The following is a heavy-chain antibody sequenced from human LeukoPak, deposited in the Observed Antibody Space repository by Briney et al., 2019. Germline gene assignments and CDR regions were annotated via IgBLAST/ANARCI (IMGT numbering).Heavy chain of an antibody. V-gene: IGHV1-69*02. CDR1: GGTFSSYT. CDR2: IIPILGIA. D-gene: IGHD2-15*01. Sequence: GASVKVSCKASGGTFSSYTISWVRQAPGQGLEWMGRIIPILGIANYAQKFQGRVTITADKSTSTAYMELSSLRSEDTAVYYCARASGYCSGGSCYGRFDYWGQGTLVTVSS. CDR3: ARASGYCSGGSCYGRFDY. J-gene: IGHJ4*02.